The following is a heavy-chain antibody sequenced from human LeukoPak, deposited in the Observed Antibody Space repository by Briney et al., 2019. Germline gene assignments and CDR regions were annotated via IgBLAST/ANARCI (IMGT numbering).Heavy chain of an antibody. Sequence: SVKVSCKASGGTFSSYAISWVRQAPGQGLEWMGGIIPIFGTANYAQKFQGRVTITTDESTSTAYMELSSLRSEDTAVCYCARGTSGYDYLFYNYWGQGTLVTVSS. D-gene: IGHD5-12*01. V-gene: IGHV1-69*05. J-gene: IGHJ4*02. CDR1: GGTFSSYA. CDR2: IIPIFGTA. CDR3: ARGTSGYDYLFYNY.